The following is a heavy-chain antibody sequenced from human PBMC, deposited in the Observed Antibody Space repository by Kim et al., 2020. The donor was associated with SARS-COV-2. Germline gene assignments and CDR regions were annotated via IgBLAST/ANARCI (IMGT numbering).Heavy chain of an antibody. CDR1: GYTFTSYD. Sequence: ASVKVSCKASGYTFTSYDINWVRQATGQGLEWMGWMNPNSGNTGYAQKFQGRVTMTRNTSISTAYMELSSLRSEDTAVYYCARGLTSYGDYVIVPRRKYNWFDPWGQGTLVTVSS. J-gene: IGHJ5*02. CDR2: MNPNSGNT. D-gene: IGHD4-17*01. V-gene: IGHV1-8*01. CDR3: ARGLTSYGDYVIVPRRKYNWFDP.